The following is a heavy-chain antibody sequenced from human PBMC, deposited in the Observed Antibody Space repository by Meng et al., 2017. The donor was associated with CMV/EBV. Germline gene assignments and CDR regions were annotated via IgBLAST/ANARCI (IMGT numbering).Heavy chain of an antibody. D-gene: IGHD2-2*01. CDR3: AKDQEPAAIFD. Sequence: GESLKISCAASGFTFSSYAMHWVRQAPGKGLEYVSAISSNGGSTYYADSVKGRFTIPRDNSKNTLYLQMGSLRAEDTAVYYCAKDQEPAAIFDWGQGTLVTVSS. V-gene: IGHV3-64*02. CDR1: GFTFSSYA. CDR2: ISSNGGST. J-gene: IGHJ4*02.